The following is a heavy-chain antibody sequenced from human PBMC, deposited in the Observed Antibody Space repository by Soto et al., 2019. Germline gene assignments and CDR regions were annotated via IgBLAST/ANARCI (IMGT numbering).Heavy chain of an antibody. CDR1: GFTFSTYA. J-gene: IGHJ4*02. CDR3: AKDKGGRYCSRTSCLYSFDY. Sequence: PGGSLRLSCTASGFTFSTYAMSWVRQAPGKGLEWVSTISDSGSTYYADSVKGRFTISRDNSKNTLYLEMNSLRAEDTAVYYCAKDKGGRYCSRTSCLYSFDYWGQGTLVTVSS. V-gene: IGHV3-23*01. D-gene: IGHD2-2*01. CDR2: ISDSGST.